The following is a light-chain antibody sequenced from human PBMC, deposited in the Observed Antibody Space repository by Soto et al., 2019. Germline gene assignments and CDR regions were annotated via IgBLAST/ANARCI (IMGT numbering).Light chain of an antibody. CDR1: QSIVTY. CDR2: AAS. V-gene: IGKV1-39*01. J-gene: IGKJ2*01. CDR3: QQTYSTPYT. Sequence: DIPMTQSPSSLSASVGDRVTITCRTSQSIVTYLNWYQQKPGKAPKLLIYAASTLQSGVPSRFSGSGSGTDFTLTFSNLQPEDFATYYCQQTYSTPYTFGQGTKLEI.